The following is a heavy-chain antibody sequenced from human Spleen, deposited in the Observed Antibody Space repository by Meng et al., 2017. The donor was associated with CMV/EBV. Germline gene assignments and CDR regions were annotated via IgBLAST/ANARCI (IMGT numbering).Heavy chain of an antibody. Sequence: ASVKVSCKASGYTFISYGLSWVRQAPGQGLEWMGWISAYNGNTNYAQKLQGRVTMTTDTSTSTAYMELRSLRSDDTAVYYCARDHCSGTSRYREIDYWGQGTLVTVSS. CDR2: ISAYNGNT. V-gene: IGHV1-18*01. CDR3: ARDHCSGTSRYREIDY. CDR1: GYTFISYG. J-gene: IGHJ4*02. D-gene: IGHD2-2*02.